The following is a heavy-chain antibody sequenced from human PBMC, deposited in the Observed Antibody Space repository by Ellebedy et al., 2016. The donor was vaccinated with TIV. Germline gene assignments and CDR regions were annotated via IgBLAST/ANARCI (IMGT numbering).Heavy chain of an antibody. Sequence: SGPTLVXPTPTLTLTCTFSGFSLSTSGLCVSWIRQPPGKALEWLARIDWDDDKYYSASLKTRLTISKDTSKNQVVLTMTNMDPVDTATYYCARIRRVAAAGTALSVYFDYWGQGTLVTVSS. V-gene: IGHV2-70*11. D-gene: IGHD6-13*01. J-gene: IGHJ4*02. CDR3: ARIRRVAAAGTALSVYFDY. CDR2: IDWDDDK. CDR1: GFSLSTSGLC.